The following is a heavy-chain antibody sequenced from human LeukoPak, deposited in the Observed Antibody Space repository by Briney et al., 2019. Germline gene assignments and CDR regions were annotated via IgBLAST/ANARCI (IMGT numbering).Heavy chain of an antibody. J-gene: IGHJ1*01. CDR2: ISFDGINK. D-gene: IGHD6-19*01. Sequence: GGSLRLSCAASGFSFSSYAVHWVRQAPGKGLEWVTLISFDGINKSYADSVKGRFTISRDNSKNTLYLQMNSLRDEDTAVYYCAPEFREYDSGSQYFQHWGQGTLVTVSS. CDR1: GFSFSSYA. CDR3: APEFREYDSGSQYFQH. V-gene: IGHV3-30*04.